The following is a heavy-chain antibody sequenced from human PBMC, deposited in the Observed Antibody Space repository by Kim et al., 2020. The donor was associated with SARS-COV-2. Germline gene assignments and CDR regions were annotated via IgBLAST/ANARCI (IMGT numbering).Heavy chain of an antibody. V-gene: IGHV3-23*01. D-gene: IGHD3-10*01. CDR1: GFTFNKYA. J-gene: IGHJ4*02. CDR2: ISDSGGRT. CDR3: ATQYGSGSYYTADFDY. Sequence: GGSLRLSCAASGFTFNKYAISWVRQAPGKGLAWVSAISDSGGRTHYADSVKGRFTISRDNSKNMVYLQMNSLRADDTAVYYCATQYGSGSYYTADFDYWGQGTLVTVSS.